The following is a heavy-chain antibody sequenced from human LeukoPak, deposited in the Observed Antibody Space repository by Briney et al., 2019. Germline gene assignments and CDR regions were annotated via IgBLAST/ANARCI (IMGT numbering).Heavy chain of an antibody. CDR3: ARQPVLLWFGELLSLSWFDP. V-gene: IGHV4-59*08. CDR1: GGSISSYY. D-gene: IGHD3-10*01. Sequence: SETLSLTCTVSGGSISSYYWSWIRQPPGKGLEWIGYIYYSGSTNYNPSLKSRVTISVDTSKNQFSLKLSSVTAADTAVYYCARQPVLLWFGELLSLSWFDPWGQGTLVTVSS. CDR2: IYYSGST. J-gene: IGHJ5*02.